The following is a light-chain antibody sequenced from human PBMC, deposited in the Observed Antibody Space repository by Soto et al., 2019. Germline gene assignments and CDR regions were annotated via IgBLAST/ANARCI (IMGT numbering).Light chain of an antibody. CDR1: QSVSSY. Sequence: EIVLTQSPATRSLSPGESASLSCGASQSVSSYLAWYQQKPGQAPRLLVYDASNRAPGIPARFSGSGSGTDFTLTISNLEPEDFAVYYCQQRSNWPLITFGPGTKVDIK. J-gene: IGKJ3*01. CDR2: DAS. V-gene: IGKV3-11*01. CDR3: QQRSNWPLIT.